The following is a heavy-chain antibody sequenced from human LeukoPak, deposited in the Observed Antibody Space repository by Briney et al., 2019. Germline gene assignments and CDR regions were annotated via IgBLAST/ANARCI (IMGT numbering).Heavy chain of an antibody. CDR2: INPNSGGT. CDR3: ARDRGKSVWYVFDY. J-gene: IGHJ4*02. D-gene: IGHD6-19*01. V-gene: IGHV1-2*02. CDR1: GYTFTGYY. Sequence: GAPVKVSCKASGYTFTGYYMHWVRQAPGQGLEWMGWINPNSGGTNYAQKFQGRVTMTRDTSISTAYMELSRLRSDDTAVYYCARDRGKSVWYVFDYWGQGTLVTVSS.